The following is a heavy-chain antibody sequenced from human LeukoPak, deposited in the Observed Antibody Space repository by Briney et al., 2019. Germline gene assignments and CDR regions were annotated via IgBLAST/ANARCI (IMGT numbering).Heavy chain of an antibody. CDR2: ISPYNGAT. Sequence: ASVKVSCKPSGYSFTTYGISWVRQAPGQGLEWMGWISPYNGATNYAQKPQGRVTMTTDTSTSTAYMELRSLRSDDTAIYYCARDQNWASYYFDSWGQGTLVTVSS. J-gene: IGHJ4*02. CDR3: ARDQNWASYYFDS. V-gene: IGHV1-18*01. D-gene: IGHD7-27*01. CDR1: GYSFTTYG.